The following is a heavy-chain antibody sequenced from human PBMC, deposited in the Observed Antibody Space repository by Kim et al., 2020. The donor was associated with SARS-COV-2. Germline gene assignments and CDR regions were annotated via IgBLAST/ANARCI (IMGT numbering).Heavy chain of an antibody. J-gene: IGHJ4*02. Sequence: YDEPVKSRSTMSRDNSKTVLYLQMDSLKIEDTAVYYCTTGVWGSLYYFDSWGQGTLVTVSS. D-gene: IGHD7-27*01. V-gene: IGHV3-15*01. CDR3: TTGVWGSLYYFDS.